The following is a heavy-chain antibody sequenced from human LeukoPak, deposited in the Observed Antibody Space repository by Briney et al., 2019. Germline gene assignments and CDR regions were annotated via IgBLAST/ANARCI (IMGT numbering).Heavy chain of an antibody. Sequence: SETLSLTCTVSSGSINSDSYQWSWIRQPAGKGMEWIGRSYTSGSTNYNPSLKNRATISVDTSKNQFSLKLTSVTAADTAVYYCARGRGGTYYWYDPWGQGTLVTVSS. CDR3: ARGRGGTYYWYDP. J-gene: IGHJ5*02. CDR1: SGSINSDSYQ. CDR2: SYTSGST. V-gene: IGHV4-61*02. D-gene: IGHD1-26*01.